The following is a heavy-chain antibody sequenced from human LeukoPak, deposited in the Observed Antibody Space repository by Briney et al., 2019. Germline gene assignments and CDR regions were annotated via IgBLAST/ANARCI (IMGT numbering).Heavy chain of an antibody. D-gene: IGHD6-6*01. V-gene: IGHV4-34*01. CDR1: GGFISNYY. CDR2: INHSGST. CDR3: ARLTGLHRIAARQGIDY. Sequence: SQTLSLTCTVSGGFISNYYWSWIRQPPGKGLEWIGEINHSGSTNYNPSLKSRVTISVDTSKNQFTLKLSSVTAADTAVYYCARLTGLHRIAARQGIDYWGQGTLVTVSS. J-gene: IGHJ4*02.